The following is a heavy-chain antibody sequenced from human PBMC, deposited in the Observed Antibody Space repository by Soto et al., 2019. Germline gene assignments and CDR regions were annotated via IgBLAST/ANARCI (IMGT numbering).Heavy chain of an antibody. CDR2: IYYSGST. D-gene: IGHD4-17*01. CDR1: GGSISSYY. J-gene: IGHJ4*02. V-gene: IGHV4-59*01. CDR3: ASFLKAGFYGDYD. Sequence: SETLSLTCTVSGGSISSYYWSWIRQPPGKGLEWIGYIYYSGSTNYNPSLKSRVTISVDTSKNQFSLKLSSVTAADTAVYYCASFLKAGFYGDYDWGQGTLVTVSS.